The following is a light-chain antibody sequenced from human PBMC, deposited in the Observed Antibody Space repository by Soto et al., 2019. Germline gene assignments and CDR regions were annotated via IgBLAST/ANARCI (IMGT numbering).Light chain of an antibody. CDR3: QSYDRSLSGYV. CDR1: SSNIGAGCD. CDR2: ANG. J-gene: IGLJ1*01. Sequence: QSVLTQPPSVSGAPGQRVTISCTGSSSNIGAGCDVHWYQQLPGTAPRLLIYANGNRPSGVPDRFSGSKSGTSASLAITGLQADDEADYYCQSYDRSLSGYVLGTGTKVTVL. V-gene: IGLV1-40*01.